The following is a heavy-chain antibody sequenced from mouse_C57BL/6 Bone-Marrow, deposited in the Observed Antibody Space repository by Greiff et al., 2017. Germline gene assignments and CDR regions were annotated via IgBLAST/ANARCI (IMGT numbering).Heavy chain of an antibody. V-gene: IGHV14-1*01. Sequence: VQLQQSGAELVRPGASVKLSCTASGFNIKDYSMHWVKQRPEQGLEWIGRIDPEDGDTEYAPKFQGKATLTADTSSNTAYLQLSSLTSEDTAVDYCTQGTSGYVDSFDDWGQGTTLTVSS. CDR1: GFNIKDYS. D-gene: IGHD3-2*02. CDR3: TQGTSGYVDSFDD. J-gene: IGHJ2*01. CDR2: IDPEDGDT.